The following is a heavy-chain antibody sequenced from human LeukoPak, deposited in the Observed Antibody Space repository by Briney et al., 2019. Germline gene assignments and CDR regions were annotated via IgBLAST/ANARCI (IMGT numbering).Heavy chain of an antibody. Sequence: GGSLRLSCAASGFTFDDYAMHWVRQAPGKGLEWVSGISWNSGSIGYADSVKGRFTISRDNAKNSLYLQMNSLRAEDTALYYCAKDMDLRVATITGTIDYWGQGTLVTVSS. CDR2: ISWNSGSI. CDR1: GFTFDDYA. J-gene: IGHJ4*02. V-gene: IGHV3-9*01. D-gene: IGHD5-12*01. CDR3: AKDMDLRVATITGTIDY.